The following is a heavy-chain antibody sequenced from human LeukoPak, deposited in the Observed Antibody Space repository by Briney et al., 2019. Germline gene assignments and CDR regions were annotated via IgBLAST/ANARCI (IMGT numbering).Heavy chain of an antibody. Sequence: PGGSLRLSCAASGFTFSSYWMSWVRQAPGKGLEWVANIKHDGSEKYYVDSAKGRFTISRDNAKNSLYLQMNSLRVEDTAVYYCARRVAFGKYFEYWGQGTLVTVSS. D-gene: IGHD3-10*01. CDR3: ARRVAFGKYFEY. V-gene: IGHV3-7*03. CDR1: GFTFSSYW. CDR2: IKHDGSEK. J-gene: IGHJ4*02.